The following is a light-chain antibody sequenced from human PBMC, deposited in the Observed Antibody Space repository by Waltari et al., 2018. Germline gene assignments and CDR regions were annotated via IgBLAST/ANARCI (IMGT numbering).Light chain of an antibody. CDR1: QRLSNW. CDR2: KAS. CDR3: QQYRKLWT. Sequence: DIHMTQSPSTPSASVGARVTITGRASQRLSNWLAWYQQKPGKAPKVLIYKASTLESGVPSRFSGSGSGTEFTLTISSLQPDDFATYYCQQYRKLWTFGQGTKVEIK. V-gene: IGKV1-5*03. J-gene: IGKJ1*01.